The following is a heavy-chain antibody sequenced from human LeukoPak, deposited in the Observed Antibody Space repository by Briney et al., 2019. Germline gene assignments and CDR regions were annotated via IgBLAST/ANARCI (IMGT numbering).Heavy chain of an antibody. CDR1: GYTLTELS. V-gene: IGHV1-24*01. CDR2: FDPEDGET. J-gene: IGHJ3*02. D-gene: IGHD4-17*01. CDR3: ATEPGRLRYDAFDI. Sequence: ASVKVSCKVSGYTLTELSMHWVRQAPGKGLEWMGGFDPEDGETIYAQKFQGRVTMTEDTSTDTAYMELSSPRSEDTAVYYCATEPGRLRYDAFDIWGQGTMVTVSS.